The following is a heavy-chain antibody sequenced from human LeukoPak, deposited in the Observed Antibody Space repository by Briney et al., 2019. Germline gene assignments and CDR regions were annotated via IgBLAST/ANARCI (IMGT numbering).Heavy chain of an antibody. V-gene: IGHV1-69*01. D-gene: IGHD2-15*01. CDR1: GGTFSSYA. CDR2: IIPIFGTA. Sequence: ASVKVSCKASGGTFSSYAISWVRQAPGQGLEWMEGIIPIFGTANYAQKFQGRVTITADESTSTAYMELSSLRSEDTAVYYCARGPQSYCSGGSCYSGRYYYGMDVWGQGTTVTVSS. CDR3: ARGPQSYCSGGSCYSGRYYYGMDV. J-gene: IGHJ6*02.